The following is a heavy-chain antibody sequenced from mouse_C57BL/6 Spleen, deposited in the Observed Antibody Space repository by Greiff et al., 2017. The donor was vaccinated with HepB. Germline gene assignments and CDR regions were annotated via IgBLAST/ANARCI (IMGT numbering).Heavy chain of an antibody. J-gene: IGHJ4*01. V-gene: IGHV2-5*01. CDR2: IWRGGST. CDR3: AKTGYDYDVLDY. D-gene: IGHD2-4*01. CDR1: GFSLTSYG. Sequence: QVQLQQSGPGLVQPSQSLSITCTVSGFSLTSYGVHWVRQSPGKGLEWLGVIWRGGSTDYNAAFMSRLSITKDNSKSQVFCKMNSLQADDTAIYYCAKTGYDYDVLDYWGQGTSVTVSS.